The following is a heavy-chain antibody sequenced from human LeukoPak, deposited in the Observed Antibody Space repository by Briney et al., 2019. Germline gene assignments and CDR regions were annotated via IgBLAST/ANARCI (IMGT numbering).Heavy chain of an antibody. D-gene: IGHD3-16*01. J-gene: IGHJ5*02. CDR1: GYTFTGYY. Sequence: ASVKVSCKASGYTFTGYYMHWVRQAPGQGLEWMGWINPNSGGTNYAQKFQGRVTMTRDTSISTAYMELSRLRSDDMAVYYCARVRLGESGGFDPWGQGTLVTVSS. CDR3: ARVRLGESGGFDP. V-gene: IGHV1-2*02. CDR2: INPNSGGT.